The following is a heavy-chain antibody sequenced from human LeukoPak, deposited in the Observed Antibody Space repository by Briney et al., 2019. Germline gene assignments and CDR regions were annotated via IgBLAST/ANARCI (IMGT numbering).Heavy chain of an antibody. CDR2: ISYDGSNK. J-gene: IGHJ6*02. Sequence: SGGSLRLSCAASGFTFSSYGMHWVRQAPGKGLEWVAVISYDGSNKYYADSVKSRFTISRDNSKNTLYLQMNSLRAEDTAVYYCAKRSVAGHYGMDVWGQGTTVTVSS. D-gene: IGHD6-19*01. CDR3: AKRSVAGHYGMDV. CDR1: GFTFSSYG. V-gene: IGHV3-30*18.